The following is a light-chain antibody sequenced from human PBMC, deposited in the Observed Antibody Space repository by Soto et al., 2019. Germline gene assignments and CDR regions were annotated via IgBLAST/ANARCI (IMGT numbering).Light chain of an antibody. CDR2: GAS. J-gene: IGKJ1*01. CDR1: QSVSNNY. Sequence: ESVLTQSPGTLSLSPGERATLSCRASQSVSNNYLAWYQQKPGQAPRLLIYGASTRATGIPDRFSGSGSGXDFTLTISRLEPEDSAVYYCQQYGSSPTWTFGQGTKVEIK. V-gene: IGKV3-20*01. CDR3: QQYGSSPTWT.